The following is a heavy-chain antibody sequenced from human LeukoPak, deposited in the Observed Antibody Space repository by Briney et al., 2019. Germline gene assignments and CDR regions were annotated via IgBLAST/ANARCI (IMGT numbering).Heavy chain of an antibody. CDR1: GGSLSGYY. D-gene: IGHD5-18*01. CDR3: ARLPWIQLWYYYGMDV. Sequence: SETLSLTCAVYGGSLSGYYWSWIRQPPGKGLEWIWEINHSGSTNYNPSLKGRVTISVDTCKNQFSLKLSSVTAADTAVYDCARLPWIQLWYYYGMDVWGQGTTVTVSS. J-gene: IGHJ6*02. V-gene: IGHV4-34*01. CDR2: INHSGST.